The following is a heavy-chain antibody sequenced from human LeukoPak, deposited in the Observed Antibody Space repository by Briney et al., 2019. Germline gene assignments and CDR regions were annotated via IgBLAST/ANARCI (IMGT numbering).Heavy chain of an antibody. D-gene: IGHD3-10*01. CDR3: ATLTPPIWFGELFPDY. J-gene: IGHJ4*02. V-gene: IGHV4-39*07. CDR2: IYYSGST. Sequence: PSETLSLTCTVSGGSISSSSYYWGWIRQPPGKGLEWIGSIYYSGSTYYNPSLKSRVTISVDTSKNQFSLKLSSVTAADTAVYYCATLTPPIWFGELFPDYWGQGTLVTVSS. CDR1: GGSISSSSYY.